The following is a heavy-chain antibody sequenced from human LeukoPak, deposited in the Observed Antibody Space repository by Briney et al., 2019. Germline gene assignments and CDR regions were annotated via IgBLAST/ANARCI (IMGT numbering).Heavy chain of an antibody. Sequence: SETLSLTCAVYGGSFSGYYCSWIRQPPGKGLEWIGEINHSGSTNYNPSLKSRVTISVDTSKNQFSLKLSSVTAADTAVYYCARGRRATHIFDYWGQGTLVTVSS. CDR2: INHSGST. CDR1: GGSFSGYY. D-gene: IGHD5-12*01. V-gene: IGHV4-34*01. J-gene: IGHJ4*02. CDR3: ARGRRATHIFDY.